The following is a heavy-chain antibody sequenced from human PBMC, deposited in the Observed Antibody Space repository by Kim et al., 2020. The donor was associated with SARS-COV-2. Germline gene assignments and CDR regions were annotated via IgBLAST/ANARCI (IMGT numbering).Heavy chain of an antibody. J-gene: IGHJ5*02. D-gene: IGHD2-15*01. CDR1: GFTFSNYA. V-gene: IGHV3-23*01. CDR3: AKDRKDIVITYYNVGWFDP. CDR2: IIGSGATT. Sequence: GGSLRLSCAGSGFTFSNYAMSWVRQAPGKGLALVASIIGSGATTYHADSVRGRFTISRDNSKNTLFLQMNSLRAEDTAVYHCAKDRKDIVITYYNVGWFDPWGRGTLVTVSS.